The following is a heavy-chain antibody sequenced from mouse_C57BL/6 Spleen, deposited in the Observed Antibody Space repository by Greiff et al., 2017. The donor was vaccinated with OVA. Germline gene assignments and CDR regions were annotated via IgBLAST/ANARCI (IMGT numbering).Heavy chain of an antibody. CDR3: ARSGSSLYAMDY. Sequence: QVQLKQSGPGLVQPSQSLSITCTVSGFSLTSYGVHWVRQSPGKGLEWLGVIWSGGSTDYNAAFISRLSISKDNSKSQVFFKMNSLQADDTAIYYCARSGSSLYAMDYWGQGTSVTVSS. V-gene: IGHV2-2*01. D-gene: IGHD1-1*01. J-gene: IGHJ4*01. CDR2: IWSGGST. CDR1: GFSLTSYG.